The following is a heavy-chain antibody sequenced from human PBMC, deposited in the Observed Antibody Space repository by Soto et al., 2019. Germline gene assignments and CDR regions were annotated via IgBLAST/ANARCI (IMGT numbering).Heavy chain of an antibody. CDR3: AGELTRPDY. CDR2: IYYSGST. J-gene: IGHJ4*02. Sequence: PSETLSLTCTVSGGSISSSSYYWGWIRQPPGRGLEWIGSIYYSGSTYYNPSLKSRVTISVDTSKNQFSLKLSSVTAADTAVYYCAGELTRPDYWGQGTLVTVSS. CDR1: GGSISSSSYY. V-gene: IGHV4-39*02.